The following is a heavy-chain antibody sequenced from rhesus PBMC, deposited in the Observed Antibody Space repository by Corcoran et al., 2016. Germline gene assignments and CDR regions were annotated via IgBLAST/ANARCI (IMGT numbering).Heavy chain of an antibody. V-gene: IGHV3S5*01. J-gene: IGHJ4*01. Sequence: EVQLVETGGGLVQPGGSLKLSCAASGFTFSSYGMTWVRQAPGQGLEGGSAINSGGGSTYYADSVKGRFTISRDNSKNTLSLQMNSLRAEDTAVYYCAKDRRSGSYFYYFDYWGQGVLVTVSS. D-gene: IGHD3-16*01. CDR1: GFTFSSYG. CDR3: AKDRRSGSYFYYFDY. CDR2: INSGGGST.